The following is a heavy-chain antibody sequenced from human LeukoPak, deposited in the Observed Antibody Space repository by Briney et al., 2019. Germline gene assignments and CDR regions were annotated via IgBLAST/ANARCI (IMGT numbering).Heavy chain of an antibody. D-gene: IGHD2-2*01. CDR2: ISTSGSTT. Sequence: PGGSLRLSCAASGVTFSDYEINWVRQAPGKGLEWVWGISTSGSTTYYADSVKGRFTISRDNAKNSLFLQMNTLTDEDTAVYYCARGAMHVFDYWGQGTPVTVSS. J-gene: IGHJ4*02. CDR1: GVTFSDYE. V-gene: IGHV3-48*03. CDR3: ARGAMHVFDY.